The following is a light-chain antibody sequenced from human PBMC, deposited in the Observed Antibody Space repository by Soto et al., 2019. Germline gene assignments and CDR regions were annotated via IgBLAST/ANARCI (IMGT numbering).Light chain of an antibody. CDR2: EAS. CDR1: QFMSNW. CDR3: RQSHVYTPLP. V-gene: IGKV1-5*03. Sequence: DIQMTQSPSTLSAFVGDRVTITCRASQFMSNWVVWYQQKSGKAPHLLIYEASTLVTGDPSRFSGRGSGTEFKLTISSLQPDDSATYFCRQSHVYTPLPFGGGTKVQIK. J-gene: IGKJ4*01.